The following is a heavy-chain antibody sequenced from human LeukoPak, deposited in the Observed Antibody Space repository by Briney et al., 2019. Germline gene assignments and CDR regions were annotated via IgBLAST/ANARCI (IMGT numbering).Heavy chain of an antibody. D-gene: IGHD3-10*01. CDR2: IKQDGSEK. Sequence: GGSLRLSCAASGFTFSSCWMSWVRQAPGKGLEWVANIKQDGSEKYYVDSVKGRFTISRDNAKNSLYLQMNSLRAEDTAVYYCARFGPNDAFDIWGQGTMVTVSS. V-gene: IGHV3-7*01. CDR1: GFTFSSCW. CDR3: ARFGPNDAFDI. J-gene: IGHJ3*02.